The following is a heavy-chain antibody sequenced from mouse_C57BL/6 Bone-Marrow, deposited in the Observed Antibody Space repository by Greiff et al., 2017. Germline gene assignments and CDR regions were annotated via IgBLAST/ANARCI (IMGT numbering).Heavy chain of an antibody. D-gene: IGHD1-1*01. Sequence: QVQLQQPGAELVRPGTSVKLSCKASGYTFTSYWMHWVKQRPGQGLEWIGEIDPSDSYTNYNQKFKGKATLTVDTSSSTAYMQLSSLTSEDSAVYCWASYVATVVAGEWCDALGCWGQGTSVTVSS. V-gene: IGHV1-59*01. CDR3: ASYVATVVAGEWCDALGC. CDR2: IDPSDSYT. CDR1: GYTFTSYW. J-gene: IGHJ4*01.